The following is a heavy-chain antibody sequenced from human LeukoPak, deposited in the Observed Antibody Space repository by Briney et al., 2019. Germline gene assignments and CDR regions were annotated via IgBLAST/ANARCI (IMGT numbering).Heavy chain of an antibody. CDR3: ARESGSYRGHFDY. V-gene: IGHV3-33*01. J-gene: IGHJ4*02. D-gene: IGHD1-26*01. Sequence: PGGSLRLSCAASGFTFSSYGMHWVRQAPGKGLEWAAVIWYDGSNKYYADSVKGRFTISRDNPKNTLYLQMNSLRAEDTAVYYCARESGSYRGHFDYWGQGTLVTVSS. CDR1: GFTFSSYG. CDR2: IWYDGSNK.